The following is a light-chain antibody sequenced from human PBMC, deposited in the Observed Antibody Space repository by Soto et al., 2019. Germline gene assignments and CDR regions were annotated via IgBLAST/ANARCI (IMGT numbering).Light chain of an antibody. Sequence: DIQMTPSPSSLSASVGDRVTITCRASQSISNYLNWYQQKPGRAPKLLINDASNLETGVPSRFSGSGSGTDFTFTIISLQPDDIATYYCQQYDNLPLTFGGGTKVDIK. J-gene: IGKJ4*01. V-gene: IGKV1-33*01. CDR3: QQYDNLPLT. CDR1: QSISNY. CDR2: DAS.